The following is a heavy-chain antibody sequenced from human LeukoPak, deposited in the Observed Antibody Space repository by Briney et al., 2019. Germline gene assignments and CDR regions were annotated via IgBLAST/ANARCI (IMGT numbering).Heavy chain of an antibody. CDR3: ASVHCSSTSCRADGMDV. CDR2: ISSSGSTI. J-gene: IGHJ6*02. D-gene: IGHD2-2*01. CDR1: GFTFSSYE. Sequence: GGSLRLSCAASGFTFSSYEMNWVRQAPGKGLEWVSYISSSGSTIYYADSVKGRFTISRDNAKKSLYLQMNSLRAEDTAVYYCASVHCSSTSCRADGMDVWGQGTTVTVSS. V-gene: IGHV3-48*03.